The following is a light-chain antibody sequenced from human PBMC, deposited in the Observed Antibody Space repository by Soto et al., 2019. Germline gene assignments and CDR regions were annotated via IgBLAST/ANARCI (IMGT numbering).Light chain of an antibody. CDR1: QSVLYSSNSKNY. CDR2: WAS. Sequence: DIVMTQSPESLAVSLGERATIKCNSSQSVLYSSNSKNYLAWHQQKPGQPPKMLIYWASTRKSGVPDRFGGSGSGTDFTLTISSLQAEDVAVYYCQQHYTTPWTFGQGTRVELK. CDR3: QQHYTTPWT. V-gene: IGKV4-1*01. J-gene: IGKJ1*01.